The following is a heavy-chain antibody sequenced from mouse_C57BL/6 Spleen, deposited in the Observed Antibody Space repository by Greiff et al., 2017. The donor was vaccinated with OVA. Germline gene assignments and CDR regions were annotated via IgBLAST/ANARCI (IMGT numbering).Heavy chain of an antibody. V-gene: IGHV1-81*01. D-gene: IGHD1-1*01. CDR2: IYPRSGNT. CDR1: GYTFTSYG. J-gene: IGHJ2*01. Sequence: QVQLQQSGAELARPGASVKLSCKASGYTFTSYGISWVKQRTGQGLEWIGEIYPRSGNTYYNEKFKGKATLTADKSSSTAYMELRSLTSEDSAVYFCERWRFGNYGSSPFDYWGQGTTLTVSS. CDR3: ERWRFGNYGSSPFDY.